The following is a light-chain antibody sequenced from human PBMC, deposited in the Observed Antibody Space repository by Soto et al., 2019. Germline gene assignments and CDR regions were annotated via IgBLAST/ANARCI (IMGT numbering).Light chain of an antibody. CDR2: EVN. Sequence: QSALTQPASVSGSPGQSITISCTGTSSDIGTYNYVSWYQQHPGKAPKLMIYEVNNRPSGLSNRSYGSKSGNTASLTISGLQAEDEADYYCSSKTTTTTVVFGGGTKLTVL. CDR1: SSDIGTYNY. CDR3: SSKTTTTTVV. J-gene: IGLJ3*02. V-gene: IGLV2-14*01.